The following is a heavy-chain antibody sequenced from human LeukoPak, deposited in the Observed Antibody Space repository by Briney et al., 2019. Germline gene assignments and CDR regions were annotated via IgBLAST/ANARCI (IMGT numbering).Heavy chain of an antibody. J-gene: IGHJ3*02. V-gene: IGHV3-30*02. D-gene: IGHD6-13*01. CDR3: AKDLYSSTYGAFDI. CDR2: IRYDGSNK. Sequence: GGSLRLSCAASGFTFSSYGMHWVRQAPGKGLEWVAFIRYDGSNKYYADSVKGRFTISRDNSKNTLYLQMNSLRAEDTAVYYCAKDLYSSTYGAFDIWGQGTMVTVSS. CDR1: GFTFSSYG.